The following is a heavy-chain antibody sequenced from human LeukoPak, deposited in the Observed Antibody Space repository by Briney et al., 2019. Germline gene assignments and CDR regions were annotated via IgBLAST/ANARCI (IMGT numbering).Heavy chain of an antibody. Sequence: SQTLSLTCAVSGVSISSGGYSWSWIRQPPGKGLEWIGYIYHSGSTYYNPSLKSRVTISVDRSKNQFSLKLSSVTAADTAVYYCARAPLYYDSSGYYYQVPWFDPWGQGTLVTVSS. V-gene: IGHV4-30-2*01. CDR1: GVSISSGGYS. D-gene: IGHD3-22*01. J-gene: IGHJ5*02. CDR3: ARAPLYYDSSGYYYQVPWFDP. CDR2: IYHSGST.